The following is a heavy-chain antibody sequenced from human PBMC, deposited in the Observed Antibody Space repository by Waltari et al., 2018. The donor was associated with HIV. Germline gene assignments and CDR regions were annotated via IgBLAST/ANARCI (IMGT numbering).Heavy chain of an antibody. Sequence: EVQLVQSGAEVKKPGATVKISCKVSGRTFTDYYMQWVQEAPGKGREWIGLVEPEDVETIYAENFQGRVTITADTSTDTAYMELSSLTYEDTAVYYCATSARLAVPTYWGQGTLVIVS. CDR3: ATSARLAVPTY. CDR2: VEPEDVET. CDR1: GRTFTDYY. V-gene: IGHV1-69-2*01. D-gene: IGHD6-19*01. J-gene: IGHJ1*01.